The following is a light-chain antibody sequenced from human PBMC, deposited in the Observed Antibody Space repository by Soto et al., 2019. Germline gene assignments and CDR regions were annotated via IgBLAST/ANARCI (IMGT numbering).Light chain of an antibody. CDR1: NIGSRS. CDR2: YDR. J-gene: IGLJ2*01. Sequence: SYELTQRPSVSVAPGRTATITCWGNNIGSRSVHWYQQMSGQAPLLVIYYDRDRPSGIPERFSGSNSGNTATLTINRVEAGDEADYYCQVWDSGSGHRVFGGGTKLTVL. CDR3: QVWDSGSGHRV. V-gene: IGLV3-21*04.